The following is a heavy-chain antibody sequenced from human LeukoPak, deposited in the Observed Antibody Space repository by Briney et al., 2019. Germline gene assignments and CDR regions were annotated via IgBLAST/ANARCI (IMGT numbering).Heavy chain of an antibody. V-gene: IGHV3-23*01. CDR2: ISGSGGST. CDR1: GFTFSTYA. Sequence: GGSLRLSCAASGFTFSTYAMSWVRQAPGKGLEWVSAISGSGGSTYYADSVKGRFTISRDNSKNALYLQMNSLRAEDTAVYYCATSRGPYCSGGSCYLDYWGQGTLVTVSS. J-gene: IGHJ4*02. CDR3: ATSRGPYCSGGSCYLDY. D-gene: IGHD2-15*01.